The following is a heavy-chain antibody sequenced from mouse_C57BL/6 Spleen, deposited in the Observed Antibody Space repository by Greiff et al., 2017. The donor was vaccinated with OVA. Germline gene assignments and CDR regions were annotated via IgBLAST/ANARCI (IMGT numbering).Heavy chain of an antibody. CDR2: ISSGSSTI. CDR1: GFTFSDYG. J-gene: IGHJ2*01. D-gene: IGHD2-4*01. CDR3: ARHDYDARGYYFDY. V-gene: IGHV5-17*01. Sequence: DVKLVESGGGLVKPGGSLKLSCAASGFTFSDYGMHWVRQAPEKGLEWVAYISSGSSTIYYADTVKGRFTISRDNAKNTLFLQMTSLRSEDTAMYYCARHDYDARGYYFDYWGQGTTLTVSS.